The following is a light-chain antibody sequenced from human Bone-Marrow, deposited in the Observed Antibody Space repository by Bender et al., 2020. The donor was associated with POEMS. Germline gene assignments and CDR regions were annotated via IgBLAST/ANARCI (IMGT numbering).Light chain of an antibody. CDR3: QSYDSSLIGSV. Sequence: QSVLTQPPSASGTPGQRVTISCSGGSSNIGAHAVNWYQHLPGSAPKLLIYGNTNRPSRVPDRFSGSKSGTLASLVITGVQAEDGADYYCQSYDSSLIGSVFGGGPKLAVL. V-gene: IGLV1-40*01. CDR2: GNT. CDR1: SSNIGAHA. J-gene: IGLJ2*01.